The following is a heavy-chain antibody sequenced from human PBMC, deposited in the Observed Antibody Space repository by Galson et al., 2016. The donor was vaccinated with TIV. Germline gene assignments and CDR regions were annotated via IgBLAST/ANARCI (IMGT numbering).Heavy chain of an antibody. CDR1: GVIFRNFA. CDR2: ITPIFGTT. V-gene: IGHV1-69*13. CDR3: ARVRGEFYDSSGYYDS. J-gene: IGHJ4*02. D-gene: IGHD3-22*01. Sequence: SVKVSCKAPGVIFRNFAITWVRQAPGQGLKWMGRITPIFGTTKYAQKFQGRVTLTADDSTSTAYMELSFLRSEDTAIYYCARVRGEFYDSSGYYDSWGQGTLVSVSS.